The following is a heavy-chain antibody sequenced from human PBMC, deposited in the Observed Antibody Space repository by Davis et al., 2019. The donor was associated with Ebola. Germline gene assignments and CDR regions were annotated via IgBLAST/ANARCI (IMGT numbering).Heavy chain of an antibody. CDR3: ARDLDVDTAMAFDY. V-gene: IGHV1-3*01. J-gene: IGHJ4*02. CDR1: GYTFTSYG. CDR2: INAGNGDT. Sequence: AASVKVSCKASGYTFTSYGISWVRQAPGQGLEWMGWINAGNGDTKYSQKFQGRVTITRDTSASTAYMELSSLRSEDTAVYYCARDLDVDTAMAFDYWGQGTLVTVSS. D-gene: IGHD5-18*01.